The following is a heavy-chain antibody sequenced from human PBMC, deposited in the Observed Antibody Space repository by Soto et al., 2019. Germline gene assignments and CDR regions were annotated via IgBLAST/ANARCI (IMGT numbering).Heavy chain of an antibody. CDR3: ARSSSWYKNWFDP. CDR2: IIPISGTT. V-gene: IGHV1-69*13. D-gene: IGHD6-13*01. CDR1: GATSNNYV. Sequence: SVKVSCKTSGATSNNYVIYWVRQAPGQGLEWMGGIIPISGTTKYAQKFQGRVPITADESTSTAYMELSSPRSDDTAVYYCARSSSWYKNWFDPWGQGTLVTVSS. J-gene: IGHJ5*02.